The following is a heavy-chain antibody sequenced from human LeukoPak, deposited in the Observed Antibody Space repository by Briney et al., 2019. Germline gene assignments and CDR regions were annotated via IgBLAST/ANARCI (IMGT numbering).Heavy chain of an antibody. CDR1: GFTFRSYW. J-gene: IGHJ4*02. V-gene: IGHV3-7*01. CDR2: IKGDESAK. Sequence: GGSLRLSCAASGFTFRSYWMAWVRQAPGKGLEWVANIKGDESAKHQADSVKGRFTISRDNAQNLLYLQMSSLRGEDTAVYYCARDVGGSLDYWGQRTLVTVSS. CDR3: ARDVGGSLDY. D-gene: IGHD1-26*01.